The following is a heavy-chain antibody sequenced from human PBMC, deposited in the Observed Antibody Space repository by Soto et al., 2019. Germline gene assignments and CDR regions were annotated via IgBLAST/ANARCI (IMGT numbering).Heavy chain of an antibody. Sequence: EVQLLEAGGGLVQPGGSLRLSCAASGFTFSSYAMSWVRQAPGKGLEWVSAISGSGGSTYYADSVKGRFTISRDNSKNTMYLQMNSLRAEDTAVYDCASSDRGTVDYWGQGTLVTVSS. J-gene: IGHJ4*02. CDR1: GFTFSSYA. CDR2: ISGSGGST. D-gene: IGHD3-10*01. CDR3: ASSDRGTVDY. V-gene: IGHV3-23*01.